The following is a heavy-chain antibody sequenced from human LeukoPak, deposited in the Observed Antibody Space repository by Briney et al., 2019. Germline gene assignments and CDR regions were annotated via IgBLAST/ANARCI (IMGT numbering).Heavy chain of an antibody. J-gene: IGHJ4*02. Sequence: GSLRLSCAASGFTFSSYWMSWVRQAPGKGLEWVANIKQDGSEKYYVDSVKGRFTISRDNAKNSLYLQMNSLRAEDTAVYYCASMYYYDSSGYYTYYFDYWGQGTLVTVSS. CDR1: GFTFSSYW. V-gene: IGHV3-7*01. CDR2: IKQDGSEK. D-gene: IGHD3-22*01. CDR3: ASMYYYDSSGYYTYYFDY.